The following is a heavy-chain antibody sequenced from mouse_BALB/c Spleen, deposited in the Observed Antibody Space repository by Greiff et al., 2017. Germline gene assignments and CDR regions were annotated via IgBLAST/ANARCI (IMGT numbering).Heavy chain of an antibody. Sequence: VKLQQSGPELVKPGASVKMSCKASGYTFTSYWMQWVKQRPGQGLEWIGAIYPGDGDTRYTQKFKGKATLTADKSSSTAYMQLSSLASEDSAVYYCARAGGNYGENYWGQGTTLTVSS. J-gene: IGHJ2*01. CDR3: ARAGGNYGENY. CDR1: GYTFTSYW. CDR2: IYPGDGDT. D-gene: IGHD2-1*01. V-gene: IGHV1-87*01.